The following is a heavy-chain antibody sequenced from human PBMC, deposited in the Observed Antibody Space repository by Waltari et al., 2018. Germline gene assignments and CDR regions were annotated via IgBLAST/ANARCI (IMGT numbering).Heavy chain of an antibody. CDR1: GDSISSGKYY. CDR2: IYISGST. CDR3: ARATAGIAAVGI. D-gene: IGHD6-13*01. J-gene: IGHJ4*02. V-gene: IGHV4-61*02. Sequence: QVQLQESGPGLVKPSQTLSLNCTVSGDSISSGKYYWTWIRQPAGKGLEWIGRIYISGSTNYNPSREGRITISLDTSNNLFSLELSSVTAADTAVYYCARATAGIAAVGIWGQGTLVTVSS.